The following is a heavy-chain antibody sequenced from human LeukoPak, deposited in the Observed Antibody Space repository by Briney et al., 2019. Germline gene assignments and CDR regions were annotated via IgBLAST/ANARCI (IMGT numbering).Heavy chain of an antibody. CDR3: ARIAVAARTRVYSFDY. CDR1: GYSFTSYW. J-gene: IGHJ4*02. CDR2: IYPGDSDT. D-gene: IGHD6-19*01. Sequence: GESLKISCKGSGYSFTSYWIGWVRQMPGKGLEWMGIIYPGDSDTRYSPSFQGQVTISADKSISTAYLQWSSLKASDTAMYYCARIAVAARTRVYSFDYWGQGTLVTVSS. V-gene: IGHV5-51*01.